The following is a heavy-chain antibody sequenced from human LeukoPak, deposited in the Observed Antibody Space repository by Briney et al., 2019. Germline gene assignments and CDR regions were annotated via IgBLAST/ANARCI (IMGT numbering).Heavy chain of an antibody. Sequence: SVKVSCKASGGTFSSYAISWVRQAPGQGLEWMGGIIPIFGTANYAQKFQGRVTITADESTSTAYMELSSLRSEDTAVYYCASDGRSWSGYFHQPYYYYYMDVWGKGTTVTVSS. CDR2: IIPIFGTA. J-gene: IGHJ6*03. CDR3: ASDGRSWSGYFHQPYYYYYMDV. D-gene: IGHD3-3*01. V-gene: IGHV1-69*01. CDR1: GGTFSSYA.